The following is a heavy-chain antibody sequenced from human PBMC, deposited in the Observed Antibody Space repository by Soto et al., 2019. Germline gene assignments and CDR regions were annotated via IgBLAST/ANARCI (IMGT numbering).Heavy chain of an antibody. CDR1: GYTFTSYG. J-gene: IGHJ3*02. Sequence: ASVKVSCKASGYTFTSYGISWVRQAPGQGLEWMGWISAYNGNTNYAQKLQGRVTMTTDTSTSTAYMELRSLRSDDTAVYYCARDWAIGADPHDAFDIWGQGTMVTVSS. CDR3: ARDWAIGADPHDAFDI. CDR2: ISAYNGNT. V-gene: IGHV1-18*01. D-gene: IGHD5-12*01.